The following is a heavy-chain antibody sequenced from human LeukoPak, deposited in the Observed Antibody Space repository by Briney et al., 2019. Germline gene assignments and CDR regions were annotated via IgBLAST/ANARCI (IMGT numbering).Heavy chain of an antibody. D-gene: IGHD5-18*01. V-gene: IGHV1-3*01. CDR1: GYTFTTYC. CDR2: INAVNGNT. Sequence: ASVKVSCKASGYTFTTYCIHWVRQAPGQRLEWMGWINAVNGNTKYSQKFQGRVSITRDTSASTAYMELSSLRSEDTAVYYCARGKYSFGYKDGFDYWGQGTLVTVSS. CDR3: ARGKYSFGYKDGFDY. J-gene: IGHJ4*02.